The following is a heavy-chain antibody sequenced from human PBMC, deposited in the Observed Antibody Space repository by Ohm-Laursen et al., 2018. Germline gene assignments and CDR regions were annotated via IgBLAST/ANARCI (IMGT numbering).Heavy chain of an antibody. CDR1: GFTFSTYW. D-gene: IGHD1-26*01. CDR3: ARDVSSGATTLSAFDI. CDR2: IKQDGSEK. Sequence: SLRLSCTASGFTFSTYWMSWVRQAPGKGLEWVANIKQDGSEKYYVDSVKGRFTISRDNAKNSLYLQVNSLRAEDTAVYYCARDVSSGATTLSAFDIWGQGTLVTVSS. V-gene: IGHV3-7*01. J-gene: IGHJ3*02.